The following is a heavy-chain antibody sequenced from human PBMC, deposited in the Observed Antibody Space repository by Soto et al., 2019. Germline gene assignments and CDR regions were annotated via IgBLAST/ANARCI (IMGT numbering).Heavy chain of an antibody. CDR2: VSIGGST. Sequence: DVQLLESGGGLVQPEGSLRLSCAASGFTFSSYAMGWVRQGPGKGLEWVAVVSIGGSTHYADSVRGRFTISRDNSKNTLSLQMNSLAAEGPAVYFCAKRRGAGGDFDYWGQGALVTVS. V-gene: IGHV3-23*01. D-gene: IGHD2-15*01. CDR3: AKRRGAGGDFDY. J-gene: IGHJ4*02. CDR1: GFTFSSYA.